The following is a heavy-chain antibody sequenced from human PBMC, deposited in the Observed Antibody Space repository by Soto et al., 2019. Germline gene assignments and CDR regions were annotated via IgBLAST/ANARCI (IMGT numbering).Heavy chain of an antibody. CDR2: ISSSSSYI. Sequence: EVQLVESGGGLVKPGGSLRLSCAASGFTFSSYSMNWVRQAPGKGLEWVSSISSSSSYIYYADSVKGRFTISRDNAKNSLYLEMNSLRAENTAVYYVARDVGYCSGGSCPLDYWGQGTLVTVSS. V-gene: IGHV3-21*01. CDR3: ARDVGYCSGGSCPLDY. J-gene: IGHJ4*02. CDR1: GFTFSSYS. D-gene: IGHD2-15*01.